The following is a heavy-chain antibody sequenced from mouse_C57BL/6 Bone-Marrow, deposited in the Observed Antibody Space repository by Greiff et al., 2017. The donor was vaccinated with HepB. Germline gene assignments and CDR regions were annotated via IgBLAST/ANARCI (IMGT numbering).Heavy chain of an antibody. CDR1: GYTFTSYG. Sequence: QVQLQQSGAELARPGASVKLSCKASGYTFTSYGISWVKQRTGQGLEWIGEIYPRSGNTYYNEKFKGKATLTADKSSSTAYMELRSLTSEDSAVYFCASIYYDYGAGSPYWYFDVWGTGTTVTVSS. V-gene: IGHV1-81*01. D-gene: IGHD2-4*01. CDR3: ASIYYDYGAGSPYWYFDV. CDR2: IYPRSGNT. J-gene: IGHJ1*03.